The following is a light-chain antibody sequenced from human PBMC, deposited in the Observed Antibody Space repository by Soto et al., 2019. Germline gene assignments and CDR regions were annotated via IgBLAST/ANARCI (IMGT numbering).Light chain of an antibody. Sequence: DIQMTQSPSTLSASVGYRVTITSRASQSISSWLAWYQQKPGKATKLLIYKASGLESGVPSRFGGSASGTDFTLTISSLQPDDFAAYYYQQYNSYSPLTFGGGTQVDIK. V-gene: IGKV1-5*03. CDR2: KAS. J-gene: IGKJ4*01. CDR3: QQYNSYSPLT. CDR1: QSISSW.